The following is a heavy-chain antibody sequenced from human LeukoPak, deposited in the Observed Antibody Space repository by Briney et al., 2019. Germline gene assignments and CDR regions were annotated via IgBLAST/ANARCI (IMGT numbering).Heavy chain of an antibody. D-gene: IGHD5-18*01. CDR1: GFTFSSYA. CDR2: MMGSGGST. V-gene: IGHV3-23*01. CDR3: AKDMGIQLWLSDY. J-gene: IGHJ4*02. Sequence: GGSLRLSCAASGFTFSSYAMSWVRQAPEKGLEWVSAMMGSGGSTYYADSVKGRFTISRDNSKNTLYMQMNSLRAEETAVYYCAKDMGIQLWLSDYWGQGTLVTVSS.